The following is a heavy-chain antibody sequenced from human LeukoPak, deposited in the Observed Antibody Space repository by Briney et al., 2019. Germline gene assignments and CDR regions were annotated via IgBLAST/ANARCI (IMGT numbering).Heavy chain of an antibody. CDR3: ASRESRGWDRGVGAFDI. J-gene: IGHJ3*02. V-gene: IGHV3-9*01. CDR1: GFTFDDYA. D-gene: IGHD6-19*01. Sequence: GGSLRLSCAASGFTFDDYAMHWVRQAPGKGLEWVSGISWNSGSIGYADSVKGRFTISRDNAKNSLYLQMNSLRAEDPALYYCASRESRGWDRGVGAFDIWGQGTMVTVSS. CDR2: ISWNSGSI.